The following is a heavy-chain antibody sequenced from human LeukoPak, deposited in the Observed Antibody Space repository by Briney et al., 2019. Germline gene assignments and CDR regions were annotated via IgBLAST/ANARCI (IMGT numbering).Heavy chain of an antibody. CDR3: AKWGFSDRSGANFHS. V-gene: IGHV3-23*01. Sequence: GGSLRLSCAVSGITLSNYAMSWVRQAPGKGLEWVSTVTASARRTYYADSVQGRFTISRDNFNNTLFLQVNSLRADDTAVYHCAKWGFSDRSGANFHSWGQGTLVTVSS. CDR1: GITLSNYA. J-gene: IGHJ4*02. CDR2: VTASARRT. D-gene: IGHD3-22*01.